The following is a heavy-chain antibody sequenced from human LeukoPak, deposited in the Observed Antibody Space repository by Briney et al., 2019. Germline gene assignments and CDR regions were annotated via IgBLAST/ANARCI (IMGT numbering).Heavy chain of an antibody. Sequence: ASVKVSCKASGYTFTSYYMHWVRQAPGQGLEWMGIINPSGGSTSYAQKFQGRVTITRDTSASTAYMELSSLRSEDMAVYYCARDRSSGWYSDFDYWGQGTLVTVSS. CDR3: ARDRSSGWYSDFDY. V-gene: IGHV1-46*01. CDR2: INPSGGST. D-gene: IGHD6-19*01. J-gene: IGHJ4*02. CDR1: GYTFTSYY.